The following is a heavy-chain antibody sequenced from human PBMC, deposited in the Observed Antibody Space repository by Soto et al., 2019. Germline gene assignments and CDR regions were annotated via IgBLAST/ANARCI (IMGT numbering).Heavy chain of an antibody. CDR2: IIPIFGTA. Sequence: AVKVSCKASGGTFSSYAISWVRQAPGQGLEWMGGIIPIFGTANYAQKFQGRVTITADKSTSTAYMELSSLRSEDTAVYYCARGGAAGNYYYYGMDVWGQGTTVTVSS. CDR3: ARGGAAGNYYYYGMDV. CDR1: GGTFSSYA. D-gene: IGHD6-25*01. V-gene: IGHV1-69*06. J-gene: IGHJ6*02.